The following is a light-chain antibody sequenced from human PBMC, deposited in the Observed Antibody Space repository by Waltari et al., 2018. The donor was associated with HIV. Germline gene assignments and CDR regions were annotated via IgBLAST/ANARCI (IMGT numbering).Light chain of an antibody. CDR3: QQYYSTPPT. V-gene: IGKV4-1*01. J-gene: IGKJ2*01. CDR2: CAS. CDR1: QNVLYSSNNMNY. Sequence: DIVMTQSPDSLAVSLGERATTHCTSSQNVLYSSNNMNYLAWYPHRLGQPPKLLFDCASTREAGVPDRFSCRGSGTDFTITISSLQADDVAVYYCQQYYSTPPTFGQGTKLEIK.